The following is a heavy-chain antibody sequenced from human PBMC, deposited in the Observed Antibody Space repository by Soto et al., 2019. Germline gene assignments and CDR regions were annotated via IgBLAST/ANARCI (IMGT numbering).Heavy chain of an antibody. CDR3: ARDFHISSRPYYYYCGMDV. D-gene: IGHD6-13*01. Sequence: GGSLRLSCAASGFTFSSYGMHWVRQAPGKGLEWVAVMWYDGSNKYYADSVKGRFTISRDNSKNTLYLQMNSLRAEDTAVYYCARDFHISSRPYYYYCGMDVWGQGTTVTVSS. CDR1: GFTFSSYG. V-gene: IGHV3-33*01. J-gene: IGHJ6*02. CDR2: MWYDGSNK.